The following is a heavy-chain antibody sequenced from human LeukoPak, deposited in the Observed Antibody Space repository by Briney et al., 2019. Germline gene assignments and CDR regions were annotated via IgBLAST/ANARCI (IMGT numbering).Heavy chain of an antibody. D-gene: IGHD3-10*01. CDR1: GFTFSSYA. Sequence: GGSLRLSCAASGFTFSSYAMHWVRQAPGKGLEWVAVISYDGSNKYYADSVKGRFTISRDNSKNTLYLQMNSLRAEGTAVYYCARDGEKETDYFDYWGQGTLVTVSS. CDR3: ARDGEKETDYFDY. CDR2: ISYDGSNK. V-gene: IGHV3-30-3*01. J-gene: IGHJ4*02.